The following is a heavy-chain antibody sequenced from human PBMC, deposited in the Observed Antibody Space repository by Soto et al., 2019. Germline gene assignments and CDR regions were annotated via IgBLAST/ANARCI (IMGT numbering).Heavy chain of an antibody. V-gene: IGHV3-30-3*01. Sequence: GGSLRLSCAASGFTFSSYAMHWVRQAPGKGLEWVAVISYDGSNKYYADSVKGRFTISRDNSKNTLYLQMNSLRAEDTAVYYCARDSSHSSGWPWAFAIWGQGTMVTVSS. D-gene: IGHD6-19*01. CDR1: GFTFSSYA. CDR2: ISYDGSNK. J-gene: IGHJ3*02. CDR3: ARDSSHSSGWPWAFAI.